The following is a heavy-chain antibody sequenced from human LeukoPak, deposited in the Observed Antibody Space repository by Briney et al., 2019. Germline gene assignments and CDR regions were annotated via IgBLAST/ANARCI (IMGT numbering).Heavy chain of an antibody. CDR1: GFTFSSYS. V-gene: IGHV3-21*01. J-gene: IGHJ4*02. D-gene: IGHD2-15*01. Sequence: PGGSLRLSCAASGFTFSSYSMNWVRQAPGKGLEWVSSISSSSSYIYYADSVKGRFTISRDNAKNSLYLQMNSLRAEDTAVYYCARELLLGYCSGGSCYLGVFDIWAQGPLVTVSS. CDR2: ISSSSSYI. CDR3: ARELLLGYCSGGSCYLGVFDI.